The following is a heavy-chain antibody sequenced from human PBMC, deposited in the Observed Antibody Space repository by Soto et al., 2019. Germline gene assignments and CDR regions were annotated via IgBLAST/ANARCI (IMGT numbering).Heavy chain of an antibody. J-gene: IGHJ4*02. CDR1: GCTFSSYW. Sequence: EVQLVESGGGLVQPGGSLSLSCAASGCTFSSYWMHWVRQVPGKVLVWVSRIKSVASTIMYADSVKGRFNISRDNAKNTLYLQVNSLRPEDKSVYYCVRGGSANYYVLVDSWGQGTLVTVSS. CDR2: IKSVASTI. D-gene: IGHD1-26*01. CDR3: VRGGSANYYVLVDS. V-gene: IGHV3-74*03.